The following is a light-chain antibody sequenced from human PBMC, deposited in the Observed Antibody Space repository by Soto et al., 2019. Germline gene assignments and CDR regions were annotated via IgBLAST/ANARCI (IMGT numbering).Light chain of an antibody. V-gene: IGKV3-15*01. CDR1: QSVSSN. CDR3: QQYNNWPPLT. J-gene: IGKJ4*01. Sequence: EIVMTQSPATLSVSPGERATLSCRASQSVSSNLAWYQQKPGQAPRLLIYGASTMATGIPARFSGSGSGTEFTLTIRSLQSEDFAVYYCQQYNNWPPLTFGGGTKVEIK. CDR2: GAS.